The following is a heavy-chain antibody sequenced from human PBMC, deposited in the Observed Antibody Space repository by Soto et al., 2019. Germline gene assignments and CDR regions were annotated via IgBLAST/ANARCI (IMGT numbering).Heavy chain of an antibody. CDR3: TTMLQLLWFGESPYYCYGMDV. V-gene: IGHV3-15*01. CDR1: GFTFSNAW. CDR2: IKSKTDGGTT. J-gene: IGHJ6*02. D-gene: IGHD3-10*01. Sequence: PGGSLRLSCAASGFTFSNAWMSWVRQAPGKGLEWVGRIKSKTDGGTTDYAAPVKGRFTISRDDSKNTLYLQMNSLKTEDTAVYYCTTMLQLLWFGESPYYCYGMDVWGQGTTVTVSS.